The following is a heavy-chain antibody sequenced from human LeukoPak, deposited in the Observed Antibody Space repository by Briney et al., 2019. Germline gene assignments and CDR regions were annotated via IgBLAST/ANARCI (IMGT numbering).Heavy chain of an antibody. J-gene: IGHJ6*02. V-gene: IGHV3-30*18. D-gene: IGHD6-13*01. CDR1: GFTFSSYG. CDR2: ISYSGSNT. CDR3: SKDWRDGSSWHPTLYHDYGMDV. Sequence: PGGSLRLSCAASGFTFSSYGMHWVRQAPGKGLEWVSVISYSGSNTYYADSVKGRFTISRDNSKNTLYLQMNSLRAADTAVYYCSKDWRDGSSWHPTLYHDYGMDVWGQGTTVTGSS.